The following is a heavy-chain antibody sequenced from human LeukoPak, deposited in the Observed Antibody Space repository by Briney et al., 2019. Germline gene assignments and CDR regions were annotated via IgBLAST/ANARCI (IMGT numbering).Heavy chain of an antibody. CDR3: ARMEREWLPSNQDAFDI. CDR2: ISSSSSYI. D-gene: IGHD5-24*01. V-gene: IGHV3-21*01. J-gene: IGHJ3*02. CDR1: GFTFSSYS. Sequence: GGSLRLSCAASGFTFSSYSMNWVRQAPGKGLEWVSSISSSSSYIYYADSVKGRFTISRDNAKNTMYLQMNSLRAEDTAVYYCARMEREWLPSNQDAFDIWGQGTMVTVSS.